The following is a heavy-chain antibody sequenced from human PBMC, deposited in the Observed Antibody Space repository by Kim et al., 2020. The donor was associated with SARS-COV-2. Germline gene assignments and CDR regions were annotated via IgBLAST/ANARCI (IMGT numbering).Heavy chain of an antibody. D-gene: IGHD3-10*01. V-gene: IGHV1-2*02. CDR3: ARGGSRGSGSYGY. Sequence: YAQKFQGRVTMTRDTSISTAYMELSRLRSDDTAVYYCARGGSRGSGSYGYWGQGTLVTVSS. J-gene: IGHJ4*02.